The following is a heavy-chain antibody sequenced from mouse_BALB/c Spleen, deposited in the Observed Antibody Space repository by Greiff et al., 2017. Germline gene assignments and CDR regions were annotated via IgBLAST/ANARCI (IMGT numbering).Heavy chain of an antibody. V-gene: IGHV3-2*02. CDR1: GYSITSDYA. Sequence: EVKLMESGPGLVKPSQSLSLTCTVTGYSITSDYAWNWIRQFPGNKLEWMGYISYSGSTSYNPSLKSRISITRDTSKNQFFLQLNSVTTEDTATYYCAPNWDYPWFAYWGQGTLVTVSA. J-gene: IGHJ3*01. CDR2: ISYSGST. CDR3: APNWDYPWFAY. D-gene: IGHD4-1*01.